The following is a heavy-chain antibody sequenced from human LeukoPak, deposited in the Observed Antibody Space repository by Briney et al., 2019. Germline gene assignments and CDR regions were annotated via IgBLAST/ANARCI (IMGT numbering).Heavy chain of an antibody. Sequence: GEALRLSCAASGCTFSKAWMSWVGQAPGKGLEWVGRIKSKTDGGTTDYAAPVKGRFTISRDDSKNTLYLQMNSLKTEDTAVYYCTTEPPPYCSGGSCLSYYFDYWGQGTLVTVSS. CDR2: IKSKTDGGTT. J-gene: IGHJ4*02. CDR3: TTEPPPYCSGGSCLSYYFDY. V-gene: IGHV3-15*01. CDR1: GCTFSKAW. D-gene: IGHD2-15*01.